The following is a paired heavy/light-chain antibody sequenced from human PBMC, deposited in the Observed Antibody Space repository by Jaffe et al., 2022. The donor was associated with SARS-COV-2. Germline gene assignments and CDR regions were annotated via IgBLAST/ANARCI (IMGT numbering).Light chain of an antibody. Sequence: DIVMTQSPDSLAVSLGERATINCKSRQSVLYTSNNKNLLAWYQQKPGQSPKLLIYWASTRESGVPDRFTGSGSGTDFTLTISSLQAEDVAVYYCHQYHSGHSFGQGTKLELK. CDR1: QSVLYTSNNKNL. V-gene: IGKV4-1*01. CDR2: WAS. J-gene: IGKJ2*03. CDR3: HQYHSGHS.
Heavy chain of an antibody. CDR3: VREAGEYTSGLNFFDH. D-gene: IGHD1-1*01. CDR1: GFTFRNYA. J-gene: IGHJ5*02. Sequence: EVQLLESGGGFVQTGGSLRLSCAAYGFTFRNYAMSWVRLAPGKGPEWVSAFSSGSAYYADSVKGRFTISRDNSKNTLYLQMNSLRAEDTALYYCVREAGEYTSGLNFFDHWGQGTLVTVSS. CDR2: FSSGSA. V-gene: IGHV3-23*01.